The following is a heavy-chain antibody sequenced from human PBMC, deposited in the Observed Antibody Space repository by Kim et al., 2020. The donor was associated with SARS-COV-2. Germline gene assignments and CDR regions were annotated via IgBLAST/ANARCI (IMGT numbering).Heavy chain of an antibody. D-gene: IGHD6-13*01. Sequence: SRVTISVDTSKNQFSLKLSSVTAADTAVYYCARDSRSSSWVNYYYYGMDVWGQGTTVTVSS. V-gene: IGHV4-59*01. J-gene: IGHJ6*02. CDR3: ARDSRSSSWVNYYYYGMDV.